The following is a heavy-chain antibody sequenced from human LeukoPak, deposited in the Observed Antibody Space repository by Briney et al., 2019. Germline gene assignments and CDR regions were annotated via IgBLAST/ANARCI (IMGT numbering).Heavy chain of an antibody. V-gene: IGHV1-2*02. D-gene: IGHD5-12*01. CDR3: ERDGSLAY. Sequence: VASVKVSCTASGYTFTDYYIHWVRQAPGPGVEWMGWINSNSGATNYAQKFQGRVTMTRDTSISTVYMELTRLASDDTAVYYCERDGSLAYWGQGTLVSVSS. J-gene: IGHJ4*02. CDR2: INSNSGAT. CDR1: GYTFTDYY.